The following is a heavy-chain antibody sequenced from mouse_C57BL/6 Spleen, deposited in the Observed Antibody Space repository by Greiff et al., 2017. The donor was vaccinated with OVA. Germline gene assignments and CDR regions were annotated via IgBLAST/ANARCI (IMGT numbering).Heavy chain of an antibody. Sequence: VQLHQSGAELARPGASVKMSCKASGYTFTSYTMHWVKQRPGQGLEWIGYINPSSGYTKYNQKFKDKATLTADKSSSTAYMQLSSLTSEDSAVYYCARNYDGYYAFDYWGQGTTLTVSS. CDR2: INPSSGYT. D-gene: IGHD2-3*01. J-gene: IGHJ2*01. CDR3: ARNYDGYYAFDY. CDR1: GYTFTSYT. V-gene: IGHV1-4*01.